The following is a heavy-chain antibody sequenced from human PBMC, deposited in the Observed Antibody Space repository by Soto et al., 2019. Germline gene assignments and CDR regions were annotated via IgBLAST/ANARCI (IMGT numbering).Heavy chain of an antibody. D-gene: IGHD6-13*01. V-gene: IGHV3-33*06. CDR3: AKGGIAAASGY. CDR1: GFTFSSYG. CDR2: IWYDGSNK. J-gene: IGHJ4*02. Sequence: QVQLVESGGGVVQPGRSLRLSCAASGFTFSSYGMHWVRQAPGKGLEWVAVIWYDGSNKYYADSVKGRFTISRDNSKNTLYLQMNSLRAEDTAVYYCAKGGIAAASGYWGQGTLVTVSS.